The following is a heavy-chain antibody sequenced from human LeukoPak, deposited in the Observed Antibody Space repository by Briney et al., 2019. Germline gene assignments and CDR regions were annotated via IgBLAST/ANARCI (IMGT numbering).Heavy chain of an antibody. Sequence: GGSLRLSCAAPGFIFDNCAIHWVRQAPGKGLEWVSLISGDGGSTFYADSVRGRFTISRDNTRKSLSHQMSSLRSEDTALYYCARESETSGWYDYWGQGTLVTVSA. V-gene: IGHV3-43*02. J-gene: IGHJ4*02. CDR3: ARESETSGWYDY. D-gene: IGHD6-19*01. CDR1: GFIFDNCA. CDR2: ISGDGGST.